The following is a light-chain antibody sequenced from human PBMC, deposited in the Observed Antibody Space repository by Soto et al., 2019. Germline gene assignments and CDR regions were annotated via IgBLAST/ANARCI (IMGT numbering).Light chain of an antibody. Sequence: EIVLTQSPATLSLSPGERATLSCRTSQSVSSYLAWYQQKPGQAPRLLIYDASTRATGIPARFSGSGSGTDFTFTISSLQPEDIATYYCQRYDNLPPITFGQGTRLEI. J-gene: IGKJ5*01. V-gene: IGKV3-11*01. CDR1: QSVSSY. CDR2: DAS. CDR3: QRYDNLPPIT.